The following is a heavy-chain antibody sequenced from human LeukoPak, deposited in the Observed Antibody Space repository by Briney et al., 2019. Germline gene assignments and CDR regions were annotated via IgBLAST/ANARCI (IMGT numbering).Heavy chain of an antibody. CDR3: AREGKKAHYYGSGSYYNRDFDY. V-gene: IGHV4-34*01. Sequence: PSETLSLTCAVYGGSFSGYYWSWIRQPPGKGLEWIGEINHSGSTNYNPSLKSRVTISVGTSKNQFSLKLSSVTAADTAVYYCAREGKKAHYYGSGSYYNRDFDYWGQGTLVTVPS. D-gene: IGHD3-10*01. CDR1: GGSFSGYY. CDR2: INHSGST. J-gene: IGHJ4*02.